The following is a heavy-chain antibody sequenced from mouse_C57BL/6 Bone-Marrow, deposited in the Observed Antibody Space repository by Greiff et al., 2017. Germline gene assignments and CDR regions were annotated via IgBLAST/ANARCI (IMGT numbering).Heavy chain of an antibody. Sequence: QVQLQQPGAELVMPGASVKLSCKASGYTFTSYWMHWVKQRPGQGLEWIGGIDPSDSYTNYNQKFKGKSTLTVDKSSSTAYMQLSSLTSEDSAVYYCARYRLWSPYWYCDVWGTGTTVTVSS. CDR3: ARYRLWSPYWYCDV. CDR2: IDPSDSYT. D-gene: IGHD1-1*02. CDR1: GYTFTSYW. J-gene: IGHJ1*03. V-gene: IGHV1-69*01.